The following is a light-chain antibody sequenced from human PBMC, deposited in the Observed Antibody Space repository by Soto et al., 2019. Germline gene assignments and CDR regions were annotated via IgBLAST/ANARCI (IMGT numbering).Light chain of an antibody. CDR3: QEYGSSPPNT. CDR2: GAS. CDR1: QSVSSSY. V-gene: IGKV3-20*01. Sequence: EIVLTQSPGTLSLSPGERATLSCRASQSVSSSYLAWYQQKPGQAPRRLIYGASSRATGIPDRFSGSGSGTDFTLTISRLEPEDYAVYYCQEYGSSPPNTLGQGTKLEIK. J-gene: IGKJ2*01.